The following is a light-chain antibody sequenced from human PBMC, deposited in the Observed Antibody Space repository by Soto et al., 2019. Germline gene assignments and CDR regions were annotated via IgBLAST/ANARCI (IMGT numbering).Light chain of an antibody. V-gene: IGLV1-51*01. Sequence: QSVLTQPPSVSAAPGQTVTISCSGSSSNIGINYVSWYQQLPGTAPRLLICDNNKRPSGIPDRFSGSKSGTSAALGITGLQTGDEAGYYCATWDNSLSEGVFGGGTKLTVL. J-gene: IGLJ3*02. CDR2: DNN. CDR1: SSNIGINY. CDR3: ATWDNSLSEGV.